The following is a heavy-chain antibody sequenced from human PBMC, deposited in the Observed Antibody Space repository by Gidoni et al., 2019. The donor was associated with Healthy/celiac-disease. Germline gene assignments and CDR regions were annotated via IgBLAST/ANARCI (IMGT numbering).Heavy chain of an antibody. CDR1: GFTFRGAA. Sequence: EVQLVEAGGGLVQPGGSRKLSGAASGFTFRGAALHWVRQASGKGLGWVGRIRSKANSYATAYASSVKGRFTISRDDSKNTAYLQMNSLKTEDTAVYYCTPLHDSSGYWFFDSWGQGTLVTVSS. J-gene: IGHJ4*02. D-gene: IGHD3-22*01. V-gene: IGHV3-73*01. CDR2: IRSKANSYAT. CDR3: TPLHDSSGYWFFDS.